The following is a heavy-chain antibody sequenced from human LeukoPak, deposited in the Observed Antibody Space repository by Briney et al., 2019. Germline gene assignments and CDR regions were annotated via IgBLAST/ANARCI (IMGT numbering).Heavy chain of an antibody. Sequence: GGSLRLSCAASGFTFTNNFMSWVRQVPGKGLEWVANIKQDGSETTYADSVRGRFTIFRDNAKDSVYLQMNSLRAEDSATYYCVREGFYFFDFWGQGTLVAVSS. CDR2: IKQDGSET. CDR1: GFTFTNNF. V-gene: IGHV3-7*01. CDR3: VREGFYFFDF. J-gene: IGHJ4*01.